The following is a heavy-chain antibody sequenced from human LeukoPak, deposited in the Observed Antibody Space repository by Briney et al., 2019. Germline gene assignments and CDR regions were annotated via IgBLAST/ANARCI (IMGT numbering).Heavy chain of an antibody. CDR1: GFTFGSYA. V-gene: IGHV3-30-3*01. CDR3: ARDRDYVWGSYRPFDY. D-gene: IGHD3-16*02. CDR2: ISYDGSNK. J-gene: IGHJ4*02. Sequence: GGSLRLSCAASGFTFGSYAMHWVRQAPGKGLEWVAVISYDGSNKYYADSVKGRFTISRDNSKNTLYLQMNSLRAEDTAVYYCARDRDYVWGSYRPFDYWGQGTLVTVSS.